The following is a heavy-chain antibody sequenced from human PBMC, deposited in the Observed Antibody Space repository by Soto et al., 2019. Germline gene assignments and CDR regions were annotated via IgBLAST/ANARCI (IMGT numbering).Heavy chain of an antibody. CDR2: INHSGST. CDR1: GGSFSGYY. D-gene: IGHD2-2*01. CDR3: VRTVPATAGAWFDP. V-gene: IGHV4-34*01. Sequence: SETLSLTCAVYGGSFSGYYWSWIRQPPGKGLEWIGEINHSGSTNYNPSLKSRVTISVDTSKNQFSLKLSSVTAADTAVYYCVRTVPATAGAWFDPWGQGTLVTVSS. J-gene: IGHJ5*02.